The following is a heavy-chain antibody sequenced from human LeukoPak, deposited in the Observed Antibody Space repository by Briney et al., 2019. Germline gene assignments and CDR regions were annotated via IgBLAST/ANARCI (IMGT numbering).Heavy chain of an antibody. D-gene: IGHD3-9*01. Sequence: PSETLSLTCTVSGGSISSYYWSWIRQPAGKGLEWIGHIYTSGSTNYNPSLKSRVTMSVDTSKNQFSLKLSSVTAADTAVYYCARGFGYFDWLGNWFDPWGQGTLVTVSS. CDR1: GGSISSYY. CDR2: IYTSGST. J-gene: IGHJ5*02. V-gene: IGHV4-4*07. CDR3: ARGFGYFDWLGNWFDP.